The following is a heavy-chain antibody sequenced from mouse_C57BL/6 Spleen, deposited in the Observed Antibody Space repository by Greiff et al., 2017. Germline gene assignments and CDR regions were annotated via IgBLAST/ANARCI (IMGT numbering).Heavy chain of an antibody. CDR3: ATYYSNYQPDWFAD. J-gene: IGHJ3*01. Sequence: EVQLVESGGGLVKPGGSLKLSCAASGFTFSDYGMHWVRQAPEKGLEWVAYISSGSSTIYYADTVKGRFTISRDNAKNTLFLQMTSLRSEDTAMYYCATYYSNYQPDWFADWGQGTLVTVSA. CDR1: GFTFSDYG. CDR2: ISSGSSTI. V-gene: IGHV5-17*01. D-gene: IGHD2-5*01.